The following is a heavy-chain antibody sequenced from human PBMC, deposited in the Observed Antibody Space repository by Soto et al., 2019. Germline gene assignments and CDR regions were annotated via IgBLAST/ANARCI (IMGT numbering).Heavy chain of an antibody. V-gene: IGHV4-59*01. CDR2: IYYSGST. CDR3: ARASSYSTHSWYYFDY. J-gene: IGHJ4*02. Sequence: PSETLSLTCTVSGGSISSYYWSWIRQPPGKGLEWIGYIYYSGSTNYNPSLKSRVTISVDTSKNQFSLKLSSVTAADTAVYYCARASSYSTHSWYYFDYWGRGTLVTVSS. CDR1: GGSISSYY. D-gene: IGHD6-13*01.